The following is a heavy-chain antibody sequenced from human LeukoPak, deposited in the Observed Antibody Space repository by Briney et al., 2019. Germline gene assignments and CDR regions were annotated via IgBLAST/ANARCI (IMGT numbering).Heavy chain of an antibody. CDR1: GYTFTSYY. Sequence: GASVKVSCKASGYTFTSYYMHWVRQAPGQGLEWMGIINPSGGSTSYAQKFQGRVTMTRDTSTSTVYMELSSLRSEDTAVYYCFATTVTTAYDYWGQGTLVTVYS. CDR2: INPSGGST. J-gene: IGHJ4*02. V-gene: IGHV1-46*01. CDR3: FATTVTTAYDY. D-gene: IGHD4-17*01.